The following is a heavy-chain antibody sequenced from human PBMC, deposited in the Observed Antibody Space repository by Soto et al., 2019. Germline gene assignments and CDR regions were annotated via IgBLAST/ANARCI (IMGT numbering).Heavy chain of an antibody. V-gene: IGHV3-74*01. J-gene: IGHJ4*02. D-gene: IGHD6-19*01. Sequence: PGGSLRLFCAASGFTFSSYWMFWVRQAPGKGLVYVSRINTDGSCTNYADSVKGRFTISRDNAENTVYLQLNSLRAEDTAVYYCSRPYSSRWYYFDSRGQGTLVPVSS. CDR1: GFTFSSYW. CDR3: SRPYSSRWYYFDS. CDR2: INTDGSCT.